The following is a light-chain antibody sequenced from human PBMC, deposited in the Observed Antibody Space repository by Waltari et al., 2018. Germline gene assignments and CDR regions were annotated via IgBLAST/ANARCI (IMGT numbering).Light chain of an antibody. CDR1: RTLLYRSNTKTA. CDR2: WAS. CDR3: QQYFLTPT. J-gene: IGKJ1*01. Sequence: DIVMTQTPDSLALSLGERATINCTSSRTLLYRSNTKTALAWYQQKPGQPPKLLFYWASTRESGVPDRFSGGGSGTDFTLTISSLQAEDVAVYYCQQYFLTPTFGLGTKVDIK. V-gene: IGKV4-1*01.